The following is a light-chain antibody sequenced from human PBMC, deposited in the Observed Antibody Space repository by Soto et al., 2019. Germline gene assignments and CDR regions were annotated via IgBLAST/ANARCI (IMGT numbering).Light chain of an antibody. CDR2: GAS. J-gene: IGKJ5*01. V-gene: IGKV3-20*01. CDR3: QQYGSSPIP. Sequence: IVLSNSPATLSLYQRERATLSCRASQSVSSYLAWYQQKPGQAPRLLIYGASSRATGIPDRFSGSGSGTDFTLTISRLEPEDFAVYYCQQYGSSPIPFGQVTRPEV. CDR1: QSVSSY.